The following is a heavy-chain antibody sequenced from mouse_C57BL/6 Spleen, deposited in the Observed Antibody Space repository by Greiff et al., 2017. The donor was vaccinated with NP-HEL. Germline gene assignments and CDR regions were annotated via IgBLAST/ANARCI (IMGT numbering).Heavy chain of an antibody. Sequence: EVQLQQSGPELVKPGASVKISCKASGYSFTGYYMNWVKQSPEKSLEWIGEINPSTGGTTYNQKFKAKATLTVDKSSSTAYMQLKSLTSEDSAVYYCARSSYYYGSSYRYFDVWGTGTTVTVSS. D-gene: IGHD1-1*01. CDR1: GYSFTGYY. CDR3: ARSSYYYGSSYRYFDV. J-gene: IGHJ1*03. V-gene: IGHV1-42*01. CDR2: INPSTGGT.